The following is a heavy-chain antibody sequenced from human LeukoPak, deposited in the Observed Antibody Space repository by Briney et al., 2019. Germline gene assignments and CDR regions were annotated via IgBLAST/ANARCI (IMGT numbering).Heavy chain of an antibody. Sequence: GESLRLSCAASGFTFSDAWMSWVRQAPGKGLEWVSVITNSGGSTYYADSVKGRFTISRDNSKNTLYLQMNSLRAEDTAVYYCAKRISYYFDYWGQGTLVTVSS. V-gene: IGHV3-23*01. CDR2: ITNSGGST. CDR3: AKRISYYFDY. J-gene: IGHJ4*02. D-gene: IGHD2-15*01. CDR1: GFTFSDAW.